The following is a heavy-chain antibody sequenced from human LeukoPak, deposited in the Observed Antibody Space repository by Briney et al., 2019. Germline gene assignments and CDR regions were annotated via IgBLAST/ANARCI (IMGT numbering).Heavy chain of an antibody. Sequence: ASVKVSCXASGGTFSSYAISWARQAPGQGLERMGGIIPIFGTANYAQKFQGRVTITTDESTSTAYMELSSLRSEDTAVYYCARERDGYNRDAFDIWGQGTMVTVSS. J-gene: IGHJ3*02. D-gene: IGHD5-24*01. V-gene: IGHV1-69*05. CDR1: GGTFSSYA. CDR2: IIPIFGTA. CDR3: ARERDGYNRDAFDI.